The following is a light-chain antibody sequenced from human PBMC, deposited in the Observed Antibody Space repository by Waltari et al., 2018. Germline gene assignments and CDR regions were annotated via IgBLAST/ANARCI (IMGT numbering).Light chain of an antibody. CDR2: VAS. CDR3: QQYGSSVLYT. J-gene: IGKJ2*01. Sequence: VLTQSPDTLSLSPGERATLSCRASQSLTMRYLAWYQQRPGQAPTLLIYVASSRAAGIPDRFSGSGSGTDFTLTISRLEPEDSAVYYCQQYGSSVLYTFGQGTKLEIK. CDR1: QSLTMRY. V-gene: IGKV3-20*01.